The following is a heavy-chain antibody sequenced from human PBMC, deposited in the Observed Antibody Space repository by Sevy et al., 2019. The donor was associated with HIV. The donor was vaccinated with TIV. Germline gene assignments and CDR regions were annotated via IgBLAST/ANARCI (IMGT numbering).Heavy chain of an antibody. V-gene: IGHV3-74*01. CDR1: GFTFSSYW. D-gene: IGHD6-13*01. Sequence: GGSLRLSCAASGFTFSSYWMHWVRQAPGKGLVWLSRIYVDGRTASYADSVKGRFAISRDNAKNTLYLQMNSLRDEDTAVYYCGRVPVAAAGTGIDYCGQGTLVTVSS. CDR2: IYVDGRTA. J-gene: IGHJ4*02. CDR3: GRVPVAAAGTGIDY.